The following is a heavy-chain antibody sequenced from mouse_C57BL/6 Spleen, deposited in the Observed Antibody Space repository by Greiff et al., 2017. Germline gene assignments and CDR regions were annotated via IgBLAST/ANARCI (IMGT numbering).Heavy chain of an antibody. CDR1: GYTFTDYY. J-gene: IGHJ3*01. CDR3: ARSDYGSSYRFAY. D-gene: IGHD1-1*01. CDR2: IYPGSGNT. V-gene: IGHV1-76*01. Sequence: VQLVESGAELVRPGASVKLSCKASGYTFTDYYINWVKQRPGQGLEWIARIYPGSGNTYYNEKFKGKATLTAEQSSSTAYMQLSSLTSEDSAVYFCARSDYGSSYRFAYWGQGTLVTVSA.